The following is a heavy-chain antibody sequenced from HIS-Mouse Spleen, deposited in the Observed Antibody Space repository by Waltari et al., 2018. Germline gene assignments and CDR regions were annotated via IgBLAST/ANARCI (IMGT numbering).Heavy chain of an antibody. CDR3: AREIPYSSSWYDWYFDL. CDR1: GGSISSSSYY. J-gene: IGHJ2*01. Sequence: QLQLQESGPGLVKPSETLSLTCTVSGGSISSSSYYWGWIRQPPGKGLEWIGSIHYSGSTDYNPSRKSRVTISVDTSKNQFSLKLSSVTAADTAVYYCAREIPYSSSWYDWYFDLWCRGTLVTVST. CDR2: IHYSGST. V-gene: IGHV4-39*07. D-gene: IGHD6-13*01.